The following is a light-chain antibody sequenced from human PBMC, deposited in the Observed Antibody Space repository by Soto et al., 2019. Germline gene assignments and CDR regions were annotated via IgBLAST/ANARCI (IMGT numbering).Light chain of an antibody. J-gene: IGLJ1*01. Sequence: QSALTQPASVSGSPGQSITISCTGTNSDVGGYTYVSWYQQHPGKAPKLMIYDVSNRPSGVSNRFSGSKPGNTASLTISGLQADDEADYYCSSYTSSSTPYVFGTGTKLTVL. CDR2: DVS. V-gene: IGLV2-14*03. CDR3: SSYTSSSTPYV. CDR1: NSDVGGYTY.